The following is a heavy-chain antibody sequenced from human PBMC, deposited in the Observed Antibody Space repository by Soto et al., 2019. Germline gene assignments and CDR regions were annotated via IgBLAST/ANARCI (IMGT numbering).Heavy chain of an antibody. CDR2: ISYDGSNK. Sequence: PGGSLRLSCAASGFTFSSYGMHWVRQAPGRGLEWVAVISYDGSNKYYADSVKGRFTISRDNSKNTLYLQMNSLRAEDTAVYYCAKELLREQLGPTHAFDIWGQGTMVTVSS. CDR1: GFTFSSYG. J-gene: IGHJ3*02. D-gene: IGHD6-6*01. V-gene: IGHV3-30*18. CDR3: AKELLREQLGPTHAFDI.